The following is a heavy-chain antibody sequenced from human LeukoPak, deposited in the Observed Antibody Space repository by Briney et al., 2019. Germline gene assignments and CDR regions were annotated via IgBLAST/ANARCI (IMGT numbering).Heavy chain of an antibody. CDR2: ISYDGSNK. J-gene: IGHJ4*02. V-gene: IGHV3-30*18. D-gene: IGHD1-26*01. Sequence: PGGSLRLSCAASGFTFSSYGMHWVRQAPGKGLEWVAVISYDGSNKYYADSVKGRFTISRGNSKNTLYLQMNSLRAEDTAVYYCAKGSHGLDYWGQGTLVTVSS. CDR3: AKGSHGLDY. CDR1: GFTFSSYG.